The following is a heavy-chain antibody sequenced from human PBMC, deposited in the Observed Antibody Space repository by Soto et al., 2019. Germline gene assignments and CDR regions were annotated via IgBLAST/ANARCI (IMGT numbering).Heavy chain of an antibody. J-gene: IGHJ5*02. Sequence: PGGSLRLSCAASGFDFSTFGMNWVRQAPGKGLEWVSHISGSSIYIHYADSVRGRFTISRDNAKNSVYLQMDSLRVEDTAVYYCAREGALKPFSSWGQGALVTVSS. V-gene: IGHV3-21*01. CDR2: ISGSSIYI. CDR3: AREGALKPFSS. CDR1: GFDFSTFG.